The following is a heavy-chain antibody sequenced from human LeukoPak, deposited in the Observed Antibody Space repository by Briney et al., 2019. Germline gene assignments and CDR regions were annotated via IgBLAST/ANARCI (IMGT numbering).Heavy chain of an antibody. Sequence: ASVKVSCKSSGYTFTGYYMHWVRQAPGQGLEWMGWINPNSGGTNYAQKFQGRVTMTRDTSISTAYMELSRLRSDDTAVYYCAREGPCIIGSPRYWGQGTLVTVSS. CDR2: INPNSGGT. CDR3: AREGPCIIGSPRY. V-gene: IGHV1-2*02. D-gene: IGHD1-26*01. CDR1: GYTFTGYY. J-gene: IGHJ4*02.